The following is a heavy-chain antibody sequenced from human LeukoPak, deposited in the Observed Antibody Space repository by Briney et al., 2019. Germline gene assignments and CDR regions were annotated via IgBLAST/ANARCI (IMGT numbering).Heavy chain of an antibody. CDR1: GGSISSYY. CDR2: IYYSGST. CDR3: ARVDWNDVYRFDY. D-gene: IGHD1-1*01. J-gene: IGHJ4*02. Sequence: SETLSLTCTVSGGSISSYYWSWIRQPPGKGLEWIGYIYYSGSTSYNPSLKSRVTISVDTSKNQFSLKLSSVTAADTAVYYCARVDWNDVYRFDYWGQGTLVTVSS. V-gene: IGHV4-59*01.